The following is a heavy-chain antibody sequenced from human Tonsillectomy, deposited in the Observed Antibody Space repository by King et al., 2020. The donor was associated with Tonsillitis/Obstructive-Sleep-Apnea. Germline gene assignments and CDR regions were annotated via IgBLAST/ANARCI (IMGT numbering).Heavy chain of an antibody. D-gene: IGHD4-23*01. CDR2: ISDSGGSI. CDR1: GFTFSSYA. J-gene: IGHJ4*02. V-gene: IGHV3-23*04. CDR3: AKLYGGNSGSHFEY. Sequence: DVQLVESGGGLVQSGGSLRLSCAASGFTFSSYAMSWVRQAPGKGLEWVSVISDSGGSIYYADSVKGRFTISRDNSKNTLYLQMNSLRAADTAVHYCAKLYGGNSGSHFEYWGQGTLVTVSS.